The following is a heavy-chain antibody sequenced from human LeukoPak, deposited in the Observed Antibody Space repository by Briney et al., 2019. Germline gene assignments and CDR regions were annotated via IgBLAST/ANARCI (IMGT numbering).Heavy chain of an antibody. D-gene: IGHD6-6*01. CDR3: ARDVIAARTY. V-gene: IGHV3-74*01. Sequence: GGSLRLSCAASGFTFNSYWMHWVRQAPGKGLVWVSRINSDGGTTIYADSVKGRFTISRDNAKNTMYLQMNSLRAEDTAVYYCARDVIAARTYWGQGTLVTVSS. CDR1: GFTFNSYW. J-gene: IGHJ4*02. CDR2: INSDGGTT.